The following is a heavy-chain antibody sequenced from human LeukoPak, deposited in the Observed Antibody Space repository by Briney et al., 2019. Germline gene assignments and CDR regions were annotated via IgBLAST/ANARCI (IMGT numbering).Heavy chain of an antibody. CDR3: ARRPSGVDSGGLVHYFDY. V-gene: IGHV1-69*04. Sequence: SVKVSCKASGGTFSSYAISWVRQAPGQGLEWMGRIIPILGIANYAQKFQGRVTITADKSTSTAYMELSSLRSEDTAVYYCARRPSGVDSGGLVHYFDYWGQGTLVTVSS. CDR1: GGTFSSYA. CDR2: IIPILGIA. J-gene: IGHJ4*02. D-gene: IGHD3-22*01.